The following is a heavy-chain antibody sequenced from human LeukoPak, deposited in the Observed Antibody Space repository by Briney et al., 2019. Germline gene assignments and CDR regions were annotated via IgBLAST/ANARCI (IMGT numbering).Heavy chain of an antibody. J-gene: IGHJ4*02. CDR2: IYSGGST. CDR3: ARVSNCFGSGSDY. D-gene: IGHD3-10*01. Sequence: GGSLRLSCAASGFTVSSNYMSWVRQAPGKGLEWVSVIYSGGSTYYADSVEGRFTISRDNSKNTLYLQMNSLRAEDTAVYYCARVSNCFGSGSDYWGQGTLVTVSS. V-gene: IGHV3-66*01. CDR1: GFTVSSNY.